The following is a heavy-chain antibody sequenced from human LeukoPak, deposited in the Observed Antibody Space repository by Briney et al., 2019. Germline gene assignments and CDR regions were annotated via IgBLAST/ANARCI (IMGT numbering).Heavy chain of an antibody. D-gene: IGHD1-26*01. CDR3: ARDKVGASTFDY. Sequence: GGSLRLSCAASGFTFSSYSMNWVRQAPGKGLEWVSSISSSSYIYYADSVKGRFTISGDNAKNSLYLQMNSLGAEDTAVYYCARDKVGASTFDYWGQGTLVTVSS. CDR1: GFTFSSYS. J-gene: IGHJ4*02. CDR2: ISSSSYI. V-gene: IGHV3-21*01.